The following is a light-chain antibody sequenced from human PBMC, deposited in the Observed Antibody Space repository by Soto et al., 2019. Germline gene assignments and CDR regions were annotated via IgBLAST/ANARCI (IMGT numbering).Light chain of an antibody. V-gene: IGKV1-39*01. CDR1: QSISSY. J-gene: IGKJ4*01. CDR3: QQSYRTPLT. Sequence: DIQMTQSPSSLSASVGDRVTITCRASQSISSYLNWYQQKPGKAPKFLIYAASSLQSGVPSRFSGSGSGTDFTLTISSLQPEDFATYYCQQSYRTPLTFGGGTKVDIK. CDR2: AAS.